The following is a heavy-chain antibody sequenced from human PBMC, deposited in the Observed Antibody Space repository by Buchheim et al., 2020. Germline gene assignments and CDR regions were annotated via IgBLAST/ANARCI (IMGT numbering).Heavy chain of an antibody. CDR2: IYYSGST. CDR3: ARSIGGEWLPAFDY. CDR1: GGSISSYY. V-gene: IGHV4-59*01. J-gene: IGHJ4*02. D-gene: IGHD3-3*01. Sequence: QVQLQESGPGLVKPSETLSLTCIVSGGSISSYYWSWIRQPPGKGLEWIGYIYYSGSTNYNPSLKSRVTISVDTSKNQFSLKLSSVTAADTAVYYCARSIGGEWLPAFDYWGQGTL.